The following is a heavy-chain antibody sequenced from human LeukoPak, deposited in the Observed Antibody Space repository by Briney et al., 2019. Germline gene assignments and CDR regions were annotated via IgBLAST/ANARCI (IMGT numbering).Heavy chain of an antibody. D-gene: IGHD4-11*01. V-gene: IGHV5-10-1*01. CDR2: IDPSDSYT. CDR3: AGHTTDELYYYYGMDV. J-gene: IGHJ6*02. Sequence: LGESLKISCKGSGYSFTSYWISWVRQMPGKGLERMGRIDPSDSYTNYSPSFQGHVTISADKSISTAYLQWSSLKASDTAMYYCAGHTTDELYYYYGMDVWGQGTTVTVSS. CDR1: GYSFTSYW.